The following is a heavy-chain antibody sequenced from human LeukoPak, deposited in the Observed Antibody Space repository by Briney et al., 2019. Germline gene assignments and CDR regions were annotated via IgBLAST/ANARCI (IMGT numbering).Heavy chain of an antibody. D-gene: IGHD4-17*01. V-gene: IGHV3-21*01. J-gene: IGHJ4*02. CDR3: ARATDGDYVPY. CDR2: ISSSSSYI. CDR1: GFTFSSYV. Sequence: GGSLRLSCAASGFTFSSYVMSWVRQAPGKGLEWVSSISSSSSYINYADSVKGRFTISRDNAKNPLYLQMNSLRAEDTAVYYCARATDGDYVPYWGQGTLVTVSS.